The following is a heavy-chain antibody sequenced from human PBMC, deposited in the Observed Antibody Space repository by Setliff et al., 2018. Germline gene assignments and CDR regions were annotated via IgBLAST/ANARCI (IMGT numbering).Heavy chain of an antibody. J-gene: IGHJ6*03. D-gene: IGHD2-2*01. V-gene: IGHV3-48*04. CDR2: ITGNGRRT. CDR3: AKMAGYCSSTSCSYYYYYMDV. Sequence: GSLRLSCAASGFDFINYNMNWVRQVPGKGLEWVSCITGNGRRTFYADSVKGRFTMSRDNAKNSLYLQMNSLRAEDTALYHCAKMAGYCSSTSCSYYYYYMDVWGKGTTVTVSS. CDR1: GFDFINYN.